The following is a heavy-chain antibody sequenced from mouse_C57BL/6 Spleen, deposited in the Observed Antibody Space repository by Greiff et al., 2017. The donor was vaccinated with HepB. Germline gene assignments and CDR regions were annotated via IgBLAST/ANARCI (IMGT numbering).Heavy chain of an antibody. V-gene: IGHV1-19*01. CDR3: SRRSLYYNYAMDY. J-gene: IGHJ4*01. Sequence: EVQLQQSGPVLVKPGASVKMSCKASGYTFTDYYMNWVKQSHGKSLEWIGVINPYNGDTSYNQKFKGKATLTVDKSSSTAYMELNSLTSEDSAVYYCSRRSLYYNYAMDYWGQGTSVTVSS. CDR2: INPYNGDT. CDR1: GYTFTDYY. D-gene: IGHD1-1*01.